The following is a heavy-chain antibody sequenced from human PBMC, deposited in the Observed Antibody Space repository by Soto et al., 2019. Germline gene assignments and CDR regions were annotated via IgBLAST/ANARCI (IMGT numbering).Heavy chain of an antibody. CDR2: IYYSGST. V-gene: IGHV4-61*01. D-gene: IGHD6-19*01. CDR3: ARGRGYSSGWYPTEFNWFDP. J-gene: IGHJ5*02. CDR1: GGSVSSGSYY. Sequence: SETLSLTCTVSGGSVSSGSYYWSWIRQPPGKGLEWIGYIYYSGSTNYNPSLRSRVTISVDTSKNQFSLKLSSVTAADTAVYYCARGRGYSSGWYPTEFNWFDPWGQGTLVTVSS.